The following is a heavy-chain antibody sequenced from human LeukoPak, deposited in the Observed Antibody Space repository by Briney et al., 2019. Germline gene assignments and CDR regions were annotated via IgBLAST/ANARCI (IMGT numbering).Heavy chain of an antibody. CDR3: AGTPGGCGGTCAFDY. CDR1: GGSTSNSF. Sequence: SETLSLTCTVSGGSTSNSFWSWIRQPAGKGLEWIGRIYTNGSTNSNPSLRSRLVTSLDTSNNQVFLKLTSRTAADTAVYFCAGTPGGCGGTCAFDYWGQGILVTVSS. CDR2: IYTNGST. V-gene: IGHV4-4*07. J-gene: IGHJ4*02. D-gene: IGHD2-15*01.